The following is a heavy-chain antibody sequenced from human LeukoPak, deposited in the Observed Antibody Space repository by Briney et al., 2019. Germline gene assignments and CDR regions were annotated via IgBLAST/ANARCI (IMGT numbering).Heavy chain of an antibody. Sequence: SETLSLTCTVSGGSISSYYWSWIQQPPGKGLEWIGYIYYSGSTNYNPSLKSRVTISVDTSKNQFSLKLSSVTAADTAVYYCARGGVVHYGSGSYYNVPDYWGQGTLVTVSS. J-gene: IGHJ4*02. CDR1: GGSISSYY. CDR3: ARGGVVHYGSGSYYNVPDY. CDR2: IYYSGST. V-gene: IGHV4-59*01. D-gene: IGHD3-10*01.